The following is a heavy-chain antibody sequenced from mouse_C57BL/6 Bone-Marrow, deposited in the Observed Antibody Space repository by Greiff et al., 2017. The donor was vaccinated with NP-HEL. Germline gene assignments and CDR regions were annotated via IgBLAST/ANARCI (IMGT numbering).Heavy chain of an antibody. CDR3: ARLDYGSSWYFDV. V-gene: IGHV1-4*01. CDR2: INPSSGYT. CDR1: GYTFTSYT. Sequence: QVQLQQSGAELARPGASVKMSCKASGYTFTSYTMHWVQQRPGQGLEWIGYINPSSGYTKYNQPFNDKTTMTKDKSSSTAYMQLSSLTAEDSAVYYCARLDYGSSWYFDVWGTGTTVTVSS. D-gene: IGHD1-1*01. J-gene: IGHJ1*03.